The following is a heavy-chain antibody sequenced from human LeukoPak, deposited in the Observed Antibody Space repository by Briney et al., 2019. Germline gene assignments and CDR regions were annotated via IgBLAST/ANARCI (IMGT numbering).Heavy chain of an antibody. CDR3: ARGGSVYCGGDCYSPWFDP. J-gene: IGHJ5*02. CDR2: IDYSGSA. CDR1: GGSISSYY. Sequence: SETLSLTCTVSGGSISSYYWSWIRQSPGKGLEWIGYIDYSGSAYYNPSFKSRVTISVDTSKNQFSLKLSSVTAADTAVYYCARGGSVYCGGDCYSPWFDPWGQGTLVTVSS. D-gene: IGHD2-21*02. V-gene: IGHV4-59*01.